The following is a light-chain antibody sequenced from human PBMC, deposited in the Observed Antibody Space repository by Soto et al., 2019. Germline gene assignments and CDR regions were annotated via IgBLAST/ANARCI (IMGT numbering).Light chain of an antibody. CDR3: RLCGSSPKT. Sequence: EIVLTQSPGTLSLSPGERATLSCRATQTISSNYLAWYRQKPGQAPKLLIHGASTRATGIPDRFSVSGSGTDFTLTVSRLEPEDFAVNCCRLCGSSPKTFGQGTKVEFK. J-gene: IGKJ1*01. CDR2: GAS. V-gene: IGKV3-20*01. CDR1: QTISSNY.